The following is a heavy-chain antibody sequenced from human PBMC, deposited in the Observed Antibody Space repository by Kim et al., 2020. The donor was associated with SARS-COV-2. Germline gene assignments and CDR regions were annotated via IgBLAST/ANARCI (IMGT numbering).Heavy chain of an antibody. CDR1: GGTFSSYA. CDR3: AGGKSIAARYYFDY. V-gene: IGHV1-69*13. CDR2: IIPIFGTA. Sequence: SVKVSCKASGGTFSSYAISWVRQAPGQGLEWMGGIIPIFGTANYAQKFQGRVTITADESTSTAYMELSSLRSEDTAVYYCAGGKSIAARYYFDYWGQGTLVTVSS. J-gene: IGHJ4*02. D-gene: IGHD6-6*01.